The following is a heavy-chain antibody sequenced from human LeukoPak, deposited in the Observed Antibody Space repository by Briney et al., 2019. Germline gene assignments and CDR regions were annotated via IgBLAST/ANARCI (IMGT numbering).Heavy chain of an antibody. Sequence: SQTLSLTCAVSGGSISSGGYSWSWIRQPPGTGLEWIGYIYHSGSTYYNPSLKSRVTISVDRSKNQFSLKLSSVTAADTAVYYCARYNYYDSSGSSDAFDIWGQGTMVTVSS. D-gene: IGHD3-22*01. CDR3: ARYNYYDSSGSSDAFDI. CDR2: IYHSGST. V-gene: IGHV4-30-2*01. J-gene: IGHJ3*02. CDR1: GGSISSGGYS.